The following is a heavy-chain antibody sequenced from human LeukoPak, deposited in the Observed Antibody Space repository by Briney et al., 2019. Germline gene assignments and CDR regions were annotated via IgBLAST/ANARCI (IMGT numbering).Heavy chain of an antibody. CDR1: VYTLTELS. V-gene: IGHV1-24*01. CDR3: ATALRAYYDILTGLGNDAFDI. D-gene: IGHD3-9*01. J-gene: IGHJ3*02. Sequence: GASVKVSCKVSVYTLTELSTHWVRQAPGKGLEWMGGFDPQDGETIYAQKFQGRVTMTEDTSTDTAYMELSSLRSEDTAVYYCATALRAYYDILTGLGNDAFDIWGQGTMVTVSS. CDR2: FDPQDGET.